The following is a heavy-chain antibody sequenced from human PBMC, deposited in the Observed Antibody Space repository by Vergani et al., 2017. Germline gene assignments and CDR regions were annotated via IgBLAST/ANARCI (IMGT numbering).Heavy chain of an antibody. CDR2: INSDGSST. V-gene: IGHV3-74*01. CDR3: ARARYGDYRWFDP. J-gene: IGHJ5*02. Sequence: EVQLVESGGGLVQPGGSLRLSCAASRFTFSSYWMHWVRQAPGKGLVWVSRINSDGSSTDYAYSVRGRFTISRDNAKNTLYLQMNSLRAEDTAVYYCARARYGDYRWFDPWGQGTLVTVSS. CDR1: RFTFSSYW. D-gene: IGHD4-17*01.